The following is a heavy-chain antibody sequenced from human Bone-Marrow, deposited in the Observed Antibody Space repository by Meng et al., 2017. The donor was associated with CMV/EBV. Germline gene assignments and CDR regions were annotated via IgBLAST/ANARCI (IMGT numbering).Heavy chain of an antibody. CDR3: ARGLRGAVDY. V-gene: IGHV6-1*01. D-gene: IGHD3-3*01. CDR1: GDTVSSNSAT. Sequence: SETLSLTCAISGDTVSSNSATWNWIRQSPSRGLEWLGRTYYRSKWYNDYAVSVKSRITINPDTSKNQFSLQLNSVTPDDTGVYYCARGLRGAVDYWGQGTLVTVAS. CDR2: TYYRSKWYN. J-gene: IGHJ4*02.